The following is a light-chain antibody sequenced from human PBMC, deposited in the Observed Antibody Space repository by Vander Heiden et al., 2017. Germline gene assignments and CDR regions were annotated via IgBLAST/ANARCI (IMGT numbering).Light chain of an antibody. Sequence: QSVLPQPLSASGTPGQRVTITCSGSNSNIGSNAVKWYQQLPGAAPKLLIYNNSQRPSGVPDRFSGSKSGASASLAISGLQSEDEADYYCATWDDTLNGYVFGTGTKVTVL. CDR2: NNS. CDR3: ATWDDTLNGYV. J-gene: IGLJ1*01. V-gene: IGLV1-44*01. CDR1: NSNIGSNA.